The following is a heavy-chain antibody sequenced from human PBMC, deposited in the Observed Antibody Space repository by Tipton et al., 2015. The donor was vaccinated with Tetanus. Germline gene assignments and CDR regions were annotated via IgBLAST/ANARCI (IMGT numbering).Heavy chain of an antibody. D-gene: IGHD6-19*01. V-gene: IGHV3-30*04. CDR1: GFTFSSYA. Sequence: QLVQSGGGVVQPGRSLRLSCAASGFTFSSYAMHWVRQAPGKGLEWVAVISYDGSNKYYVDSVKGRFTISRDNLKNTLYLQMNSLRAGDTAVYYCAKDWRWQWVHLGADHWGQGTLVTVSS. CDR3: AKDWRWQWVHLGADH. CDR2: ISYDGSNK. J-gene: IGHJ4*02.